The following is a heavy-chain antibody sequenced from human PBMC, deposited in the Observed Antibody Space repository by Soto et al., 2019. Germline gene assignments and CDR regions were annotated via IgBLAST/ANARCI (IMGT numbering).Heavy chain of an antibody. D-gene: IGHD3-16*01. CDR2: ISGSGGRK. CDR3: AKGGYYSLFDI. CDR1: GFPFSSYA. V-gene: IGHV3-23*01. Sequence: GSLLLTCVASGFPFSSYAMSWVRQTPGKGLEWVSGISGSGGRKYYADSVKGRFTISRDNSNNTLSLQMHILRVEDTAVYFCAKGGYYSLFDIWGQGTMVTVSS. J-gene: IGHJ3*02.